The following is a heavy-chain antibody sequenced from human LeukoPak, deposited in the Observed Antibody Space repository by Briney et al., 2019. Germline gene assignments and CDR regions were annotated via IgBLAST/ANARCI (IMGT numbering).Heavy chain of an antibody. CDR1: GGSVSSGSYY. D-gene: IGHD6-19*01. CDR2: IYYSGST. CDR3: ASDYSSGWYVLDY. J-gene: IGHJ4*02. Sequence: SETLSLTCTVSGGSVSSGSYYWGWIRQPPGKGLEWIASIYYSGSTYYNPSLKSRVTISVDTSKNQFSLKLSSVTAADTAVYYCASDYSSGWYVLDYWGQGTLVTVSS. V-gene: IGHV4-39*01.